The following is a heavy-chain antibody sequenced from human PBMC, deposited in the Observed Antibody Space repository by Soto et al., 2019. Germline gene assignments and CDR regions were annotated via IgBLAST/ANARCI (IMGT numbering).Heavy chain of an antibody. CDR1: GYTFTSYA. CDR2: INAGNGNT. D-gene: IGHD2-2*01. CDR3: ARDHGPAAIFASYYYGMDV. Sequence: QVQLVQSGAEVKKPGASVKVSCKASGYTFTSYAMHWVRQAPGQRLEWMGWINAGNGNTKYSQKFQGRVTITRDTSASTAYMELSSLRSEDTAVYYCARDHGPAAIFASYYYGMDVWGQGTTVTVSS. J-gene: IGHJ6*02. V-gene: IGHV1-3*01.